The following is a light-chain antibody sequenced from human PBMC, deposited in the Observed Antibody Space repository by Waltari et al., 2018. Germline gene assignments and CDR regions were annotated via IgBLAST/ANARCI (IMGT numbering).Light chain of an antibody. J-gene: IGKJ4*01. Sequence: EKVMTQSPATLSVSPGERATLSCRASQSVSSNLAWYQQKPGQAPRLLIYGASTRATGISARFSGSGSGKEFTLTISSLQSEDFAVYYCQQYNNWPLTFGGGTTVEIK. CDR3: QQYNNWPLT. CDR1: QSVSSN. CDR2: GAS. V-gene: IGKV3-15*01.